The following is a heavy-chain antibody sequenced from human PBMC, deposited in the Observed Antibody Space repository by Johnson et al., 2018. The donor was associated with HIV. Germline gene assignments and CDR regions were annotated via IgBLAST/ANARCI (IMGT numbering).Heavy chain of an antibody. CDR2: INWNGDRI. V-gene: IGHV3-20*04. J-gene: IGHJ3*02. CDR3: AKAEWYSSGWYPFNAFDI. D-gene: IGHD6-19*01. Sequence: VQLVESGGSVVRPGGSLRLSCAASGFTFSSAWMSWVRQGPGQGLEWVSGINWNGDRIGYADSVKGRFTISRDNAKNSLFLQMSSLGSEETAVYYCAKAEWYSSGWYPFNAFDIWGQGTMITVSS. CDR1: GFTFSSAW.